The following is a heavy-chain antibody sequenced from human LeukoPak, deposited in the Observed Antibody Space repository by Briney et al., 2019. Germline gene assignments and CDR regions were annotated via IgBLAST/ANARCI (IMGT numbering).Heavy chain of an antibody. Sequence: ASVKVSCKASGYTFTGYYMHWVRQAPGQGLEWMGWINPNSGGTNYAQKFQGRVTMTRDTSISTAYMELSRLRSDDTAVYHCARGPRIVGATTPAGYWGQGTLVTVSS. D-gene: IGHD1-26*01. CDR2: INPNSGGT. CDR3: ARGPRIVGATTPAGY. V-gene: IGHV1-2*02. J-gene: IGHJ4*02. CDR1: GYTFTGYY.